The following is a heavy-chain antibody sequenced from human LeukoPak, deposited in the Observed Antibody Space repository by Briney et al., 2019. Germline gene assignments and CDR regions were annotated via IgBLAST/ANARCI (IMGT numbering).Heavy chain of an antibody. CDR1: GFTVSSNY. CDR3: AKVKLSAAVADAFDI. D-gene: IGHD6-19*01. Sequence: GGSLRLSCAASGFTVSSNYMRWVRQAPGKGLEWVSAISGSGGSTYYADSVKGRFTISRDNSKNTLYLQMNSLRAEDTAVYYCAKVKLSAAVADAFDIWGQGTMVTVSS. CDR2: ISGSGGST. V-gene: IGHV3-23*01. J-gene: IGHJ3*02.